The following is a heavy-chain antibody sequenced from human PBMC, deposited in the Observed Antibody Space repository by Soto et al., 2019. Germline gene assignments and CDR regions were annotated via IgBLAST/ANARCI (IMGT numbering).Heavy chain of an antibody. CDR2: IYWDDDK. CDR3: AHSTSILLLRFGELSAYFDY. V-gene: IGHV2-5*02. CDR1: GFSLSTSGVG. D-gene: IGHD3-10*01. Sequence: QITLKESGPPLVKPTQTLTLTCTFSGFSLSTSGVGVGWIRQPPGKALEWLALIYWDDDKRYSPSLKSRLTITKDTSKNQVVLTMTNMDPVDTATFYCAHSTSILLLRFGELSAYFDYWGQGTLVTVSS. J-gene: IGHJ4*02.